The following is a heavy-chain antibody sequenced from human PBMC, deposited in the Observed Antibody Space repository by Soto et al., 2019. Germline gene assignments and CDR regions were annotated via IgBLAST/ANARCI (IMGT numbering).Heavy chain of an antibody. CDR2: IYYSCST. D-gene: IGHD3-10*01. CDR3: ARSPNYYYYGFDV. Sequence: SETLSLTCTVSGGSGSSGDYFWSWLRQSPGKRLDWIAYIYYSCSTNYNPSLPSRATISVDTSKSQVSLTLTSMTAADAALYYCARSPNYYYYGFDVWGQGTAVTVSS. V-gene: IGHV4-61*08. CDR1: GGSGSSGDYF. J-gene: IGHJ6*02.